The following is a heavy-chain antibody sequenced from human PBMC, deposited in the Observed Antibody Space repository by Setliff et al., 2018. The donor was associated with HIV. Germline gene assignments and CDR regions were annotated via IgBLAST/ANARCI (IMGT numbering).Heavy chain of an antibody. CDR1: GYTFTTYW. V-gene: IGHV5-51*01. J-gene: IGHJ5*02. CDR3: AGGSGSYYLPENWFDP. CDR2: IYLGDSDS. D-gene: IGHD3-10*01. Sequence: PGESLKISCKSSGYTFTTYWIAWVRQVPGKGLEWMGIIYLGDSDSRYSPSFQGQVTMSVDNSKNTLYLQMNSLRAEDTAVYYCAGGSGSYYLPENWFDPWGQGTLVTVSS.